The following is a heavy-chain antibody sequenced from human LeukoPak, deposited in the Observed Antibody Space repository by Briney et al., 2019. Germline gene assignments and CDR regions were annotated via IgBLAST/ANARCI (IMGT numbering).Heavy chain of an antibody. V-gene: IGHV3-30*02. J-gene: IGHJ4*02. Sequence: GGSLRLSCGASGFTFSSYGMHWVRQAPGKGLEWVAFIRYDGSNKYYADSVKGRFTISRDNSKNTLYLQMNSLRAEDTAVYYCAKNPIYYDSSGYYLYWGQGTLVTVSS. D-gene: IGHD3-22*01. CDR1: GFTFSSYG. CDR3: AKNPIYYDSSGYYLY. CDR2: IRYDGSNK.